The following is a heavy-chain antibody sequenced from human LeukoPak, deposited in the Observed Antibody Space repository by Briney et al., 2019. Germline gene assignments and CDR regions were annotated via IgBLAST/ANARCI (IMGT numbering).Heavy chain of an antibody. CDR3: ARERTPGSGYGVDY. CDR1: GYTFAGYY. V-gene: IGHV1-2*02. CDR2: INPNINGT. Sequence: GGSLRLSCAASGYTFAGYYIHWVRQAPGQGLEWMGWINPNINGTNYAQKFQGRVTMTGDRSISTAYMELSRLRSDDTAVYYCARERTPGSGYGVDYWGQGTVVTVSS. J-gene: IGHJ4*02. D-gene: IGHD6-25*01.